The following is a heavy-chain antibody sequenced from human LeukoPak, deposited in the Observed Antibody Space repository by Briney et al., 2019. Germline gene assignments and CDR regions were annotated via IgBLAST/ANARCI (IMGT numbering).Heavy chain of an antibody. J-gene: IGHJ4*02. CDR2: INGDATAT. CDR1: GFSFSAHW. CDR3: AKDKWWGASDH. Sequence: PGGSLRDSCAAPGFSFSAHWMHWVRRAPGKGLGWVAQINGDATATNYAGSVKGRFTISRDNAKNTVHLQMSTLTAEDTAVYYCAKDKWWGASDHWGQGSLVTVSS. V-gene: IGHV3-74*01. D-gene: IGHD2-8*01.